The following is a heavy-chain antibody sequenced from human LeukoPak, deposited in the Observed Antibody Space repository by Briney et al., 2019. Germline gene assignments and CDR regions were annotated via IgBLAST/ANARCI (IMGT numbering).Heavy chain of an antibody. J-gene: IGHJ4*02. CDR3: ARDLGYPLDY. CDR1: GGSISSGSYY. D-gene: IGHD2-15*01. V-gene: IGHV4-61*02. Sequence: PSQTLSLTCTVSGGSISSGSYYWSWIRQPAGKGLEWIGRIYTTGSTNYNPSLKSRVAISVDTSKNQFSLKLSSVTAADTAVYYCARDLGYPLDYWGQGTLVTVSS. CDR2: IYTTGST.